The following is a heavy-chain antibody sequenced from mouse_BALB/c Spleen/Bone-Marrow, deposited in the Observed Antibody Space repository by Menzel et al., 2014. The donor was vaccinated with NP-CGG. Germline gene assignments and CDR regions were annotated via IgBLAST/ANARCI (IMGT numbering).Heavy chain of an antibody. V-gene: IGHV1S41*01. J-gene: IGHJ1*01. CDR2: FAPGSGNT. CDR1: GYTFTSYW. D-gene: IGHD2-4*01. CDR3: ARARSTVITTWYFDV. Sequence: DLVKPGASVKLSCKASGYTFTSYWINWIKRRPGQGLEWIGRFAPGSGNTYYNEMFKGKATLTVDTSSSTAYIQLSSLPSEDSAVYFCARARSTVITTWYFDVWGAGTTVTVSS.